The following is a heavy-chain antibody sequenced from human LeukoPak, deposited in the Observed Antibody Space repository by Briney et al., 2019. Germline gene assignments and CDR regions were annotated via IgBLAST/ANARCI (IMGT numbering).Heavy chain of an antibody. CDR1: GGSISSGSYY. D-gene: IGHD1-26*01. J-gene: IGHJ4*02. V-gene: IGHV4-61*02. Sequence: KPSETLSLTCTVSGGSISSGSYYWSWIRQPAGKGLEWIGRIYTSGSTNYNPSLKSRVTISVDTSKNQFSLKLSSVTAADTAVYYCALGRVRVGATTNWGQGTLVTVSS. CDR3: ALGRVRVGATTN. CDR2: IYTSGST.